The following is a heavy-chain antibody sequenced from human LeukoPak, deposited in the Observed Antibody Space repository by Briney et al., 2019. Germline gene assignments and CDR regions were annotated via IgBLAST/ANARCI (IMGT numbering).Heavy chain of an antibody. Sequence: SVKVSCKASGGTFSSYAISWVRQAPGQGLEWMGGIIPIFGTANYAQKFQGRVTITADEPTSTAYMELSSLRSEDTAVYYCARGTTRPKDWFDPWGQGTLVTVSS. CDR2: IIPIFGTA. V-gene: IGHV1-69*01. D-gene: IGHD1-7*01. CDR3: ARGTTRPKDWFDP. CDR1: GGTFSSYA. J-gene: IGHJ5*02.